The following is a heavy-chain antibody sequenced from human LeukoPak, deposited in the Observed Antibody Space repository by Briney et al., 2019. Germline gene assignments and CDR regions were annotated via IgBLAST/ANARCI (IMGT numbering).Heavy chain of an antibody. CDR1: GYTFTGYY. V-gene: IGHV1-2*02. CDR3: ASYRDSSSSWDCFDY. D-gene: IGHD6-6*01. J-gene: IGHJ4*02. CDR2: INPNSGGT. Sequence: ASVKVSCKASGYTFTGYYMHWVRQAPGQGLEWMGWINPNSGGTNYAQKFQGRVTMTRDTSISTAYMELSRLRSDDTAVYYCASYRDSSSSWDCFDYWGQGTLVTVSS.